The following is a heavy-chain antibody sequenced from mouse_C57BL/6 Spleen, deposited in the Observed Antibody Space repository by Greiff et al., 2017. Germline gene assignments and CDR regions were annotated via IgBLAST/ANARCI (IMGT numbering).Heavy chain of an antibody. CDR1: GFTFSDYY. J-gene: IGHJ2*01. Sequence: EVMLVESGGGLVQPGGSLKLSCAASGFTFSDYYMYWVRQTPEKRLEWVAYISNGGGSTYYPDTVKGRFPISRDNAKNTLYLQMSRLKSEDTAMYYCARRGYYDYDGFDYWGQGTTLTVSS. D-gene: IGHD2-4*01. CDR2: ISNGGGST. CDR3: ARRGYYDYDGFDY. V-gene: IGHV5-12*01.